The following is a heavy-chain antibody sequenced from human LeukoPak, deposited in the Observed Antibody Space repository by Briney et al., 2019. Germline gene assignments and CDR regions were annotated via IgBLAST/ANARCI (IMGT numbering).Heavy chain of an antibody. CDR3: ARHGAAGTGALFDY. D-gene: IGHD6-13*01. CDR2: ISSRSRTI. J-gene: IGHJ4*02. Sequence: PGGSLGLSCAASGFIFSSYSMNWVRQVPGKGLEWVSYISSRSRTIYYADSVKGRFTISRDNAKNSLYLQMNSLRDEDTAVYYCARHGAAGTGALFDYWGQGTLVTVSS. CDR1: GFIFSSYS. V-gene: IGHV3-48*02.